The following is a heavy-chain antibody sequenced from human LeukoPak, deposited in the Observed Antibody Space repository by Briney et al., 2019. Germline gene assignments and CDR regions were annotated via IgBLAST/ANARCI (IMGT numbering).Heavy chain of an antibody. CDR3: ARYGYQGYYLDY. CDR1: GGSISRYY. CDR2: ISDSGST. V-gene: IGHV4-59*01. D-gene: IGHD6-13*01. J-gene: IGHJ4*02. Sequence: KASETLSLTCTVSGGSISRYYWSWIRQPPGKGLEYIGYISDSGSTNYNPSLKSRITISVATSKNQFSLKLSSVTAADTAVYYCARYGYQGYYLDYWGQGTLVPVSS.